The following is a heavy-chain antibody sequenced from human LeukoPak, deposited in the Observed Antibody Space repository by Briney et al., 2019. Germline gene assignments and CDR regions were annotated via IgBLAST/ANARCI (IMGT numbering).Heavy chain of an antibody. J-gene: IGHJ4*02. CDR2: IYYSGST. CDR1: GGSISSYY. Sequence: SETLSLTCTVSGGSISSYYWSWIRQPPGKGLEWIGYIYYSGSTNYNPSLKSRVTISVDTSKNQFSLKLSSVTAADTAVYYCAALSGIAAHWGQGTLVTVSS. V-gene: IGHV4-59*01. D-gene: IGHD6-13*01. CDR3: AALSGIAAH.